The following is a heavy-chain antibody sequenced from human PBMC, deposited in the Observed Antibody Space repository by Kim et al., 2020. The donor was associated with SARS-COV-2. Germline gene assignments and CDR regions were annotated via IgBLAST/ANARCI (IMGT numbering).Heavy chain of an antibody. D-gene: IGHD3-3*02. J-gene: IGHJ4*02. Sequence: DGGRRYYADSVKGRFTTSRDNAKNMVYLQMNSLRVDDTAIYYCTSIFEYWGQGALVTVSA. CDR3: TSIFEY. V-gene: IGHV3-74*01. CDR2: DGGRR.